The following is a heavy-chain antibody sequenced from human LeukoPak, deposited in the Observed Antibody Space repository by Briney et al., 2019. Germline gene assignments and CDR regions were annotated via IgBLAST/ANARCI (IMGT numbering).Heavy chain of an antibody. D-gene: IGHD4-11*01. CDR3: ARVRFATVTPGSIDY. CDR2: ISAYNGNT. Sequence: ASVKVSCKASVDTFTSYGISWVRQAPGQGLEWMGWISAYNGNTNYAQKLQGRVTMTTDTSTSTAYMELRSLRSDDTAVYYCARVRFATVTPGSIDYWGQGTLVTVSS. CDR1: VDTFTSYG. V-gene: IGHV1-18*01. J-gene: IGHJ4*02.